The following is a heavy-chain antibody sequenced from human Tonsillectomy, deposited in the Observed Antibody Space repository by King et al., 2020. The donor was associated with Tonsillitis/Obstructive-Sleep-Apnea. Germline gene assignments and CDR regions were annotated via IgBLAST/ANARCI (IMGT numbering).Heavy chain of an antibody. J-gene: IGHJ3*02. V-gene: IGHV3-9*01. D-gene: IGHD3-10*01. CDR1: GFTFDDYA. CDR2: ISWNSGSI. Sequence: VQLVESGGGLVQPGRSLRLSCAASGFTFDDYAMHWVRQAPGKGLEWVSGISWNSGSIGYADSVKGRFTISRDNAKNSLYLQMNSLRAEDTALYYCAKGTILLWCGELSAFDIWGQGTMVTVSS. CDR3: AKGTILLWCGELSAFDI.